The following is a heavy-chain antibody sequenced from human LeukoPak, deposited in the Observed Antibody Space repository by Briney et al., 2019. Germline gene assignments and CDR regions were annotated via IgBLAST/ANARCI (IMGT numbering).Heavy chain of an antibody. CDR2: ISSSSSYI. CDR1: GFIFDTHT. CDR3: ARKPWIQLWYFDY. J-gene: IGHJ4*02. D-gene: IGHD5-18*01. Sequence: GGSLRLSCTASGFIFDTHTLTWVRQAPGKGLEWVSSISSSSSYIYYADSVKGRFTISRDNAKNSLYLQMNSLRAEDTAVYYCARKPWIQLWYFDYWGQGTLVTVSS. V-gene: IGHV3-21*01.